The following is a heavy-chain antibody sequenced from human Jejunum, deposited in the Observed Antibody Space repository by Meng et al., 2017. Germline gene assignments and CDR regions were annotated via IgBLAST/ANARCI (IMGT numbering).Heavy chain of an antibody. D-gene: IGHD6-13*01. Sequence: GESLKISCVASGFTFSSYWMSWVRQAPGKGLEWVANIKQDGSEKYYVDSVKGRFTISRDNAKNSLYLQMNSLRAEDTAVCYYANGWRTAAGGQWGQGTLVTVSS. CDR1: GFTFSSYW. V-gene: IGHV3-7*01. CDR3: ANGWRTAAGGQ. J-gene: IGHJ4*02. CDR2: IKQDGSEK.